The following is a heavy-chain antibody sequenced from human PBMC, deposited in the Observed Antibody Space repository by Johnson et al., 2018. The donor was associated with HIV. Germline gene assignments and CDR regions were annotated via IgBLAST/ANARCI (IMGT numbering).Heavy chain of an antibody. CDR2: ISYDGTDK. J-gene: IGHJ3*02. CDR1: GFTFSTYS. Sequence: QVQLVESGGGVVQPGRSLRLSCAASGFTFSTYSMHWVRQAPGKGLEWVALISYDGTDKYYADSVKGRFTISRDNAKNTLYLQMNSLRAEDTAVYYCASSFTANIWGQGTMVSVS. CDR3: ASSFTANI. V-gene: IGHV3-30*03. D-gene: IGHD5-18*01.